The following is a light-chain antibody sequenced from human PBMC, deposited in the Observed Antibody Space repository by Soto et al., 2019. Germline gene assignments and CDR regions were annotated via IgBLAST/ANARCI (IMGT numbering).Light chain of an antibody. CDR2: DDN. V-gene: IGLV1-51*01. CDR3: GSWDSSLSAYV. CDR1: SSNIGGNS. J-gene: IGLJ1*01. Sequence: QSVMTQPPSVSAAPGQKVTISCSGSSSNIGGNSVSWYQQLPGTAPKLLIYDDNKRPSGIPDRLSGSKSGTSATLGITAFQTGDEADYYCGSWDSSLSAYVFGTGTKLTVL.